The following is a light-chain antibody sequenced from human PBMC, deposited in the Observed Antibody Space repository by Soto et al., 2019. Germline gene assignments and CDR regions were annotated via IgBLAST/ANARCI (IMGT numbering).Light chain of an antibody. V-gene: IGLV2-14*01. J-gene: IGLJ3*02. CDR3: SSYTTTTPWV. Sequence: QSVLTQPASVSGSPGQAITISCTGSSSDFGGYNYISWYQQHPGKAPKVMIYDVRSRPSGVSGRFSGSKSGNTASLTISGIQAEDEADYYCSSYTTTTPWVFGGGTKLTVL. CDR1: SSDFGGYNY. CDR2: DVR.